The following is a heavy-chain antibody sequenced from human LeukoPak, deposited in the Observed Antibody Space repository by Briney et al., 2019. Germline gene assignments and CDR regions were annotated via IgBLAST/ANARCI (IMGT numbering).Heavy chain of an antibody. CDR1: GFTFSSYS. CDR3: ARDLDY. Sequence: GGSLRLSCAASGFTFSSYSMNWVRQAPGKGLEWVAVISYDGSNKYYADSVKGRFTISRDNSKNTLYLQMNSLRAEDTAVYYCARDLDYWGQGTLVTVSS. J-gene: IGHJ4*02. CDR2: ISYDGSNK. V-gene: IGHV3-30-3*01.